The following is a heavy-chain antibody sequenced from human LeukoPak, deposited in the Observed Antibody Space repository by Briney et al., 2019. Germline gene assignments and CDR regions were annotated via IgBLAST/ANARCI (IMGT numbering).Heavy chain of an antibody. D-gene: IGHD3-10*01. CDR1: GYTFTGYY. CDR2: INPNSGGT. CDR3: ATVRRFGELLFDY. J-gene: IGHJ4*02. Sequence: ASVKVSCKASGYTFTGYYMHWVRQAPGQGLEWMGWINPNSGGTNYAQKFQGRVTMTRDTYISTAYMELSRLRSDDTAVYYCATVRRFGELLFDYWGQGTLVTVSS. V-gene: IGHV1-2*02.